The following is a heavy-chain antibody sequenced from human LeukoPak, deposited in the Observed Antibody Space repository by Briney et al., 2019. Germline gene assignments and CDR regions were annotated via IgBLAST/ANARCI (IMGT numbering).Heavy chain of an antibody. J-gene: IGHJ3*02. V-gene: IGHV4-59*08. D-gene: IGHD2-2*01. Sequence: SETLSLTCSVSGGSISSYSWSWIRQPPGKGLEWIGYLYESGTTNYKASLKSRVTMSVDTSKNHFSLRLSSVTAADTAVYYCATQELVPAALNAFDIWGQGTPVTVSS. CDR2: LYESGTT. CDR1: GGSISSYS. CDR3: ATQELVPAALNAFDI.